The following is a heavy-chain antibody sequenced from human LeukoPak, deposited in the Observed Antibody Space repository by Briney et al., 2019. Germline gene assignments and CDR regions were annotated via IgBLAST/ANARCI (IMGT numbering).Heavy chain of an antibody. CDR1: GFTFSSYW. CDR3: ARVSSGYYYYIDY. J-gene: IGHJ4*02. V-gene: IGHV3-7*01. Sequence: GGSLRLSCAASGFTFSSYWMSWVRQAPGKGLEWVANIKQDGSEKYYVDSVKGRFTISRDNAKNSLYLQMNSLRAEDTAVYYCARVSSGYYYYIDYWGQGTLVTVSS. D-gene: IGHD3-22*01. CDR2: IKQDGSEK.